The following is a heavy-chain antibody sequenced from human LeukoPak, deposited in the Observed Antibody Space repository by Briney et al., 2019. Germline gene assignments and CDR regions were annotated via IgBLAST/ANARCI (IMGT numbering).Heavy chain of an antibody. CDR3: ARVGRGDHTWGSYSFDY. CDR2: INYSGST. CDR1: GDSINTYY. D-gene: IGHD3-16*01. J-gene: IGHJ4*02. Sequence: PSETLSLTCTVSGDSINTYYWSWIRQPPGKGLEWIGYINYSGSTVYNPSLKSRVTISLDTSENRFSPELTSVTAADTAVYYCARVGRGDHTWGSYSFDYWGQGTLVTVSS. V-gene: IGHV4-59*01.